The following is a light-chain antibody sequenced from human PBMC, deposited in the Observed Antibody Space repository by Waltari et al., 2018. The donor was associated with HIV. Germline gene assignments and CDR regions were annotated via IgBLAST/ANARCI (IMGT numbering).Light chain of an antibody. J-gene: IGLJ3*02. V-gene: IGLV1-44*01. CDR1: SSNIGSNT. CDR2: SKN. Sequence: QSVLTQPPSASGTPGQRVTISCSGSSSNIGSNTVNWYHQLPGTAPKLLIYSKNQRPSGVPDRFSGAKSVTSASLSISGLQSEDEADYYCAAWDDSLNGWVFGGGTKLTVL. CDR3: AAWDDSLNGWV.